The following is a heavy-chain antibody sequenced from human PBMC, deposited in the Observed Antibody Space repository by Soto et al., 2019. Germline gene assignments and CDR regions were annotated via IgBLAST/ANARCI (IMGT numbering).Heavy chain of an antibody. CDR1: GYTFTSYY. J-gene: IGHJ6*02. CDR3: ASSGSYSPPYYYYGMDV. D-gene: IGHD1-26*01. CDR2: INPSGGST. Sequence: ASVKVSFKASGYTFTSYYMHWVRQAPGQGLEWMGIINPSGGSTSYAQKFQGRVTMTRDTSTSTVYMELSSLRSEDTAVYYCASSGSYSPPYYYYGMDVWGQGTTVTVSS. V-gene: IGHV1-46*01.